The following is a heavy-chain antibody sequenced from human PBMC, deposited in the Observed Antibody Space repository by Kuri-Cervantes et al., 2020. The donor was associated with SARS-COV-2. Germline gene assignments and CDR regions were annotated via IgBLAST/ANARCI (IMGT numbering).Heavy chain of an antibody. V-gene: IGHV1-8*02. CDR3: ARGRARYSSGWLRPDILYYYMDV. Sequence: ASVKVSCKASGGTFSSYTISWVRQAPGQGLEWMGWISAYNGNTNYAQKLQGRVTMTRNTSISTAYMELSSLRSEDTAVYYCARGRARYSSGWLRPDILYYYMDVWGKGTTVTVSS. J-gene: IGHJ6*03. CDR1: GGTFSSYT. D-gene: IGHD6-19*01. CDR2: ISAYNGNT.